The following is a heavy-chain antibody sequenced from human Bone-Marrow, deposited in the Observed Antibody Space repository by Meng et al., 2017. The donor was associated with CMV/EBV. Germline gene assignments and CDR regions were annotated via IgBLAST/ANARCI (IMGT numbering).Heavy chain of an antibody. CDR1: GFTFSSYG. D-gene: IGHD2-2*01. Sequence: GESLKISCAASGFTFSSYGMHWVRQAPGKGLEWVAFIRYDGNNKYYADSVKGRFTISRDNAKNSLYLQMNSLRAEDTAVYYCARALGYCSSTSCYEYYFDYWGQGTLVAVSS. V-gene: IGHV3-30*02. CDR2: IRYDGNNK. CDR3: ARALGYCSSTSCYEYYFDY. J-gene: IGHJ4*02.